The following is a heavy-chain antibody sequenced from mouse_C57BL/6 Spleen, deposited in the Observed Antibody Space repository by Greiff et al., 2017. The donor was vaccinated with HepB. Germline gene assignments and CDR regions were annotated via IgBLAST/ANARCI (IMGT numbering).Heavy chain of an antibody. CDR2: IDPSDSYT. J-gene: IGHJ2*01. D-gene: IGHD1-1*01. Sequence: QVHVKQPGAELVRPGTSVKLSCKASGYTFTSYWMHWVKQRPGQGLEWIGVIDPSDSYTNYNQKFKGKATLTVDTSSSTAYMQLSSLTSEDSAVYYCARGTTALYGSRGGNYFDYWGQGTTLTVSS. CDR1: GYTFTSYW. CDR3: ARGTTALYGSRGGNYFDY. V-gene: IGHV1-59*01.